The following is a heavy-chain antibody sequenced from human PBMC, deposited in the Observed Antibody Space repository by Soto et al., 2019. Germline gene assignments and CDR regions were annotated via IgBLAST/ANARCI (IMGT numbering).Heavy chain of an antibody. V-gene: IGHV3-33*01. Sequence: LRLSCAASGFTFSSYGMHWVRQAPGKGLEWVAVIWYDGSNKYYADSVKGRFTISRDNSKNTLYLQMNSLRAEDTAVYYCARDLSRGDYYFDYWGQGTLVTVSS. CDR3: ARDLSRGDYYFDY. J-gene: IGHJ4*02. CDR2: IWYDGSNK. CDR1: GFTFSSYG. D-gene: IGHD2-21*02.